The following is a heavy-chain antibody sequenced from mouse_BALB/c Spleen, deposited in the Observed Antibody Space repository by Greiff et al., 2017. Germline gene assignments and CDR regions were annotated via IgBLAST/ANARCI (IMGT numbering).Heavy chain of an antibody. Sequence: SGAELARPGASVKLSCKASGYTFTSYWMQWVKQRPGQGLEWIGAIYPGDGDTRYTQKFKGKATLTADKSSSTAYMQLSSLASEDSAVYYCAPYGNGFAYWGQGTLVTVSA. CDR2: IYPGDGDT. V-gene: IGHV1-87*01. J-gene: IGHJ3*01. CDR3: APYGNGFAY. CDR1: GYTFTSYW. D-gene: IGHD2-1*01.